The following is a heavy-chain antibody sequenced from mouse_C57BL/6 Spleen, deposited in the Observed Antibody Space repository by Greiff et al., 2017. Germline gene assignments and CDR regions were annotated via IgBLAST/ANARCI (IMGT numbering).Heavy chain of an antibody. D-gene: IGHD2-3*01. CDR2: INPNNGGT. J-gene: IGHJ4*01. CDR1: GYTFTDYN. V-gene: IGHV1-18*01. Sequence: VQLQQSGPELVKPGASVKIPCKASGYTFTDYNMDWVKQSHGQSLEWIGDINPNNGGTIYNQKFQGKATLTVDESSSTAYMELRSLTSEDTAVYYCARWGDGYSYAMDYWGQGTSVTVSS. CDR3: ARWGDGYSYAMDY.